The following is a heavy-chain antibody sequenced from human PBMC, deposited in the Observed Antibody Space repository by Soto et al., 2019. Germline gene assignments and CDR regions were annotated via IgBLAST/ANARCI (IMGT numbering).Heavy chain of an antibody. CDR1: GFTFSSYA. CDR3: ARCTAMVSLYYYYYGMDV. D-gene: IGHD5-18*01. Sequence: PGGSLRLSCAASGFTFSSYAMSWVRQAPGKGLEWVANIKQDGSEKYYVDSVKGRFTISRDNAKNSLYLQMNSLRAEDTAVYYCARCTAMVSLYYYYYGMDVWGQGTTVTVSS. J-gene: IGHJ6*02. V-gene: IGHV3-7*01. CDR2: IKQDGSEK.